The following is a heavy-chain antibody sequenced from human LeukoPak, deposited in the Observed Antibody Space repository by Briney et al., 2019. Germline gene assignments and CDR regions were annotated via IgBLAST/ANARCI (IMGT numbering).Heavy chain of an antibody. J-gene: IGHJ5*02. CDR1: GGSITSYY. D-gene: IGHD2-15*01. CDR2: IHTSGST. V-gene: IGHV4-4*07. CDR3: ATSGGILNWFDP. Sequence: PSETLSLTCTVSGGSITSYYWNWIRQSAGKGLEWIGHIHTSGSTNYNPSLKSRVTMSVDTSKNQFSLKLSSVTAADTAVYYCATSGGILNWFDPWGQGTLVTVSS.